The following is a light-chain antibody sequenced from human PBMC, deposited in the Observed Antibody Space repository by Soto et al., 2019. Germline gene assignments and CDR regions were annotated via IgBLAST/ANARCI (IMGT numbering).Light chain of an antibody. Sequence: QSALTQPASVSGSPGQSITISCTGTSSDAGGYNYVSWYQQHPGKAPKLMIYDVSNRPSGVSNRFSGSKSGKTASLTISGIQAEDEADYYCSSYTSSSTLYVFGTGTKLTV. V-gene: IGLV2-14*01. CDR3: SSYTSSSTLYV. CDR2: DVS. J-gene: IGLJ1*01. CDR1: SSDAGGYNY.